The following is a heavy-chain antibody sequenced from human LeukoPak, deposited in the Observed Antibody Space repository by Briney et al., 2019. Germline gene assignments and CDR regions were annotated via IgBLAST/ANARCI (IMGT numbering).Heavy chain of an antibody. CDR2: VYYSGST. D-gene: IGHD2-15*01. Sequence: PSETLSLTCTVSGYSISSSSYFWGWIRQPPGKGLEGLEWIGSVYYSGSTYYNPSLKNRVTVSVDTSKNHFSLKLNSVTAADTAVYYCALGAWAGRVAAATPLIFDYWGQGTLVTVSS. V-gene: IGHV4-39*02. CDR3: ALGAWAGRVAAATPLIFDY. CDR1: GYSISSSSYF. J-gene: IGHJ4*02.